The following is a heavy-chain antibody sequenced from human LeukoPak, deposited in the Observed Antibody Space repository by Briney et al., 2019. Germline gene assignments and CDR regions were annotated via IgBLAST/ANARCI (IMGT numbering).Heavy chain of an antibody. CDR2: IDWDDDE. D-gene: IGHD4-17*01. Sequence: TLSLTCAVYGGSFSGYYWSWIRQPPGKALEWLARIDWDDDEYYSTSLKTRLTISKDTSKNQVVLTMTNMDPVDTATYYCARGYGDYGIDYWGQGTLVTVSS. V-gene: IGHV2-70*11. J-gene: IGHJ4*02. CDR1: GGSFSGYY. CDR3: ARGYGDYGIDY.